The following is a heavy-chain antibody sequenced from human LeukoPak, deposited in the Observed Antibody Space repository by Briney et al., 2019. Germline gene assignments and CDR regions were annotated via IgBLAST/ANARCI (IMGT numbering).Heavy chain of an antibody. J-gene: IGHJ5*02. Sequence: PSETLSLSCSVSVPTIRTYYMRWTRQPPGKGLEWIGDIYYSGSTTYNPSLKSRINMSINTSKNQFSLKLNSVTAADTAVYFCANRAYYQEWFYPSGAGALVTVSS. V-gene: IGHV4-59*01. CDR3: ANRAYYQEWFYP. CDR2: IYYSGST. D-gene: IGHD3-22*01. CDR1: VPTIRTYY.